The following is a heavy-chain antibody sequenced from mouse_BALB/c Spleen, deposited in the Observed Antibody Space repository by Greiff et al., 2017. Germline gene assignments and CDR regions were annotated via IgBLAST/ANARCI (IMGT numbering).Heavy chain of an antibody. D-gene: IGHD1-1*01. CDR2: IYPGNSDT. CDR1: GYTFTSYW. Sequence: VQLQQSGTVLARPGASVKMSCKASGYTFTSYWMHWVKQRPGQGLEWIGAIYPGNSDTSYNQKFKGKAKLTAVTSTSTAYMELSSLTNEDSAVYYCRGTTVVEPFDDWGQGTTLTVSS. CDR3: RGTTVVEPFDD. V-gene: IGHV1-5*01. J-gene: IGHJ2*01.